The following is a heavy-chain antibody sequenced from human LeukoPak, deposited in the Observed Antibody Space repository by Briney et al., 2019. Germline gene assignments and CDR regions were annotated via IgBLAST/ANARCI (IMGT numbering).Heavy chain of an antibody. V-gene: IGHV4-4*07. CDR3: ARACLGYCSSTSSADYYYYMDV. CDR1: LDSISSFY. D-gene: IGHD2-2*01. Sequence: SETLSLTCNVSLDSISSFYWSWIRQSAGAGLEWIGRIYTTGKTDYNPSLKSRVTVSVDTSRNQVSLKLRSVTAADTAVYYCARACLGYCSSTSSADYYYYMDVWGKGTTVTVSS. J-gene: IGHJ6*03. CDR2: IYTTGKT.